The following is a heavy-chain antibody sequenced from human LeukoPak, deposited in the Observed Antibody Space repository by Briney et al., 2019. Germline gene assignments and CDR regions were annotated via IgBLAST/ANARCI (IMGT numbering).Heavy chain of an antibody. CDR2: IYSGGST. Sequence: GGSLRLSCAASGFTVSSNYMSWVRQAPGKGLEWVSVIYSGGSTYYADSVKGGFTISRDNSKNTLYLQMNSLRAEDTAVYYCARDPSGYYDYWGQGTLVTVSS. CDR1: GFTVSSNY. J-gene: IGHJ4*02. CDR3: ARDPSGYYDY. V-gene: IGHV3-66*01. D-gene: IGHD3-22*01.